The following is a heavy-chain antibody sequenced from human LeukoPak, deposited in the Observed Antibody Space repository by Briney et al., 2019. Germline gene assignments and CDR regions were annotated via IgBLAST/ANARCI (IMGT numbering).Heavy chain of an antibody. CDR1: GVSISETSSSSYY. J-gene: IGHJ4*02. Sequence: PSETLSLTCTVSGVSISETSSSSYYWGWIRQPPGKGLEWIGSVYYSGSTYYNPSLESRVTISVDTSKTHFSLRLSSVTAADTAVYYCAREGCSHGSCYPDYWGQGTLVTVSS. D-gene: IGHD2-15*01. CDR3: AREGCSHGSCYPDY. V-gene: IGHV4-39*07. CDR2: VYYSGST.